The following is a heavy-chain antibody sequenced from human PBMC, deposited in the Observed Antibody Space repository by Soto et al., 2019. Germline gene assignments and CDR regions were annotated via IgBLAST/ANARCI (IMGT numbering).Heavy chain of an antibody. CDR3: ARGVGNSAPDY. CDR1: GYTFTSYA. CDR2: INAGNGNT. Sequence: QVQLVQSGAEEKKPGASVKVSCKASGYTFTSYAMHWVRQAPGQRLEWMGWINAGNGNTKYLQKFQGRVTITRDTSASTAYMELSSLRSEDTAVYYCARGVGNSAPDYWGQGTLVTVSS. D-gene: IGHD1-7*01. V-gene: IGHV1-3*05. J-gene: IGHJ4*02.